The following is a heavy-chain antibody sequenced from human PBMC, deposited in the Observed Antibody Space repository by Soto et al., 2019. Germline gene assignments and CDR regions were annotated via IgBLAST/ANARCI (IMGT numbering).Heavy chain of an antibody. J-gene: IGHJ4*02. D-gene: IGHD6-19*01. V-gene: IGHV4-61*01. CDR3: ARAGAGSGWL. CDR1: GGSVSSGRDY. Sequence: QVQLQESGPGLVKPSEPLSLTCTVSGGSVSSGRDYWSWSRQPPGKGLEWIGYIYYSGRTSYNSALKSRVTIAVDTSKNQFSLKLSSVTAADTSIYYCARAGAGSGWLGGQGTLVTVSS. CDR2: IYYSGRT.